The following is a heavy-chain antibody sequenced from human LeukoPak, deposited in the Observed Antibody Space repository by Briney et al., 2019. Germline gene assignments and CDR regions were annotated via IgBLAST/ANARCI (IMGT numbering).Heavy chain of an antibody. Sequence: PSETLSLTCTVSGGSVSSGNYFWSWIRQPAGKGLECIGRIHTSGSTNYDPSLKSRATISVDTSNNQFSLKLSSVTAADTAVYYCATQDSSSWYFDSWGQGTLVTVSS. J-gene: IGHJ4*02. CDR1: GGSVSSGNYF. CDR2: IHTSGST. CDR3: ATQDSSSWYFDS. V-gene: IGHV4-61*02. D-gene: IGHD6-13*01.